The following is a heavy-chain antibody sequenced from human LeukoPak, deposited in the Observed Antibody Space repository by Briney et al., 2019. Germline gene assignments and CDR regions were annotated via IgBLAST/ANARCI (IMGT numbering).Heavy chain of an antibody. CDR2: ISGNSRHI. Sequence: GGSLRLSCKASGFTFSGYYINWIRQAPGKGPEWLSYISGNSRHIQYAESVKGRFTISRDNGLQLLYLQMDSLTDADTAIYFCARDLNRGMDVWGRGTTVTVSS. J-gene: IGHJ6*02. CDR3: ARDLNRGMDV. V-gene: IGHV3-11*01. CDR1: GFTFSGYY.